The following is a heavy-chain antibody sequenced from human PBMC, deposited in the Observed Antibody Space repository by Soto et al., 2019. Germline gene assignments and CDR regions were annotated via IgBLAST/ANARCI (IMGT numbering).Heavy chain of an antibody. CDR1: GGSISSGDYY. CDR2: IYYSGST. V-gene: IGHV4-30-4*01. D-gene: IGHD2-21*02. CDR3: ARGGGGNSFYYYYGMDV. Sequence: PSETLSLTCTVSGGSISSGDYYWSWIRQPPGKGLEWIGYIYYSGSTYYNPSLKSRVTISVDTSKNQFSLKLSSVTAADTAVYYCARGGGGNSFYYYYGMDVWGQGTTVTVS. J-gene: IGHJ6*02.